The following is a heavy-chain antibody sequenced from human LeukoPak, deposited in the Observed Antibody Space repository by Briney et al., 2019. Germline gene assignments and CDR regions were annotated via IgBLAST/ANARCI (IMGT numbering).Heavy chain of an antibody. Sequence: SETLSLTCTVSGGSIGSYYWSWVRQPPGKGLEWIGYIHYSGSTNYNPSLKSRVTTSIDTSKNQFSLKVTSVTAEDTAVYYCARDDYSSGWNDYWGQGTLVTVSS. CDR3: ARDDYSSGWNDY. V-gene: IGHV4-59*01. CDR1: GGSIGSYY. J-gene: IGHJ4*02. CDR2: IHYSGST. D-gene: IGHD6-19*01.